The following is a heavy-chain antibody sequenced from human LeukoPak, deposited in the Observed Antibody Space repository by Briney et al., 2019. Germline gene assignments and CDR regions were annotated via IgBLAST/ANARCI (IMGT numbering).Heavy chain of an antibody. CDR1: GFTFSSYW. J-gene: IGHJ5*02. V-gene: IGHV3-74*01. D-gene: IGHD3-22*01. CDR2: INSDGSST. Sequence: GGSLRLSCAASGFTFSSYWMHWVRQAPGKGLVWVSRINSDGSSTSYADSVKGRFTISRDNAKNPLYPPMNSLRAEDTAVYYCARGAYYYDSNGFPPFDPWGQGNLVTVSS. CDR3: ARGAYYYDSNGFPPFDP.